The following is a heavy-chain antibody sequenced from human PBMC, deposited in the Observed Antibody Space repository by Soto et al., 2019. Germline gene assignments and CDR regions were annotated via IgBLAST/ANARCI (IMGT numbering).Heavy chain of an antibody. V-gene: IGHV4-59*01. CDR1: GGSISSYY. D-gene: IGHD3-22*01. J-gene: IGHJ6*02. Sequence: SETLSLTCTVSGGSISSYYWSWIRQPPGKGLEWIGYIYYSGSTNYNPSLKSRVTISVDTSKNQFSLKLRSVTAADTAVYYCARVGFDSSGPNGMDVWGQGTTVTVSS. CDR2: IYYSGST. CDR3: ARVGFDSSGPNGMDV.